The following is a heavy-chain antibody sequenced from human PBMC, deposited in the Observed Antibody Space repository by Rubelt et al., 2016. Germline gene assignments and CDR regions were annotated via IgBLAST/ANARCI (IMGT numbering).Heavy chain of an antibody. CDR2: ISFAGSNK. CDR3: ARENLSSSGWSEYYFDY. D-gene: IGHD6-19*01. V-gene: IGHV3-30*04. Sequence: RSLRLSCAASGFTFSSYAMHWVRQAPGKGLEWVSVISFAGSNKYYADSVKGRFTISRDNSKNTLYLQMNSLRAEDTAVYYCARENLSSSGWSEYYFDYWGQGTLVTVSS. J-gene: IGHJ4*02. CDR1: GFTFSSYA.